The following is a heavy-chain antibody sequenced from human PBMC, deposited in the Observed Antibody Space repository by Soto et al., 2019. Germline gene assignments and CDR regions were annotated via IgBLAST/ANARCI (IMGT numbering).Heavy chain of an antibody. CDR3: AREITIFGVAPYFDY. J-gene: IGHJ4*02. D-gene: IGHD3-3*01. CDR2: INSDGSST. CDR1: GFTFSSYW. V-gene: IGHV3-74*01. Sequence: PGGSLRLSCAASGFTFSSYWMHWVRQAPGKGLVWVSRINSDGSSTSYADSVKGRFTISRDNAKNTLYLQMNSLRAEDTAVYYCAREITIFGVAPYFDYWGQGTLVTVSS.